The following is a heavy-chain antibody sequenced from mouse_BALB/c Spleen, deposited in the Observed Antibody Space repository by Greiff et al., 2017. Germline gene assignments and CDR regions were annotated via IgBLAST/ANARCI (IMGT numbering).Heavy chain of an antibody. CDR2: ISSGGGST. CDR3: ARQGYYGSSPWFAY. J-gene: IGHJ3*01. D-gene: IGHD1-1*01. CDR1: GFAFSSYD. V-gene: IGHV5-12-1*01. Sequence: EVKLQESGGGLVKPGGSLKLSCAASGFAFSSYDMSWVRQTPEKRLEWVAYISSGGGSTYYPDTVKGRFTISRDNAKNTLYLQMSSLKSEDTAMYYCARQGYYGSSPWFAYWGQGTLVTVSA.